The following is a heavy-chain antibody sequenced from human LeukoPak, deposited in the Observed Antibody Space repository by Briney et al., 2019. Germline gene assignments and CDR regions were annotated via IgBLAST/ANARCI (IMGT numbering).Heavy chain of an antibody. CDR1: GYTFTGYY. CDR3: ARGITMIVVVDFDY. CDR2: INPNSGGT. V-gene: IGHV1-2*06. J-gene: IGHJ4*02. Sequence: ASVKVSCKASGYTFTGYYMHWVRQAPGQGLEWMGRINPNSGGTNYAQKFQGRVTTTRDTSISTAYMELSRLRSDDTAVYYCARGITMIVVVDFDYWGQGTLVTVSS. D-gene: IGHD3-22*01.